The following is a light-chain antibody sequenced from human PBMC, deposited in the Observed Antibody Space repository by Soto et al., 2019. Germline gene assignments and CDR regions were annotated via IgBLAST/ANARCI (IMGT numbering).Light chain of an antibody. CDR3: AAWDDSLSGLV. V-gene: IGLV1-47*01. Sequence: QSVLTQPPSASGTPGQRVTISCSGSPSNIGSNYVYWYQQLPGTAPKLLIYSNNQRPSGVPDRFSGSKSGTSASLAISGLRSEDEADFHCAAWDDSLSGLVFGGGTKLTVL. CDR1: PSNIGSNY. J-gene: IGLJ2*01. CDR2: SNN.